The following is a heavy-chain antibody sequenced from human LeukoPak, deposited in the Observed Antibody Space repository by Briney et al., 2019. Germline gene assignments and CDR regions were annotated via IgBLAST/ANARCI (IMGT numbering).Heavy chain of an antibody. CDR3: ARMSTGYYDDY. V-gene: IGHV3-48*01. D-gene: IGHD3-9*01. CDR2: ISSRTTTI. CDR1: GLSLSTYG. J-gene: IGHJ4*02. Sequence: GGSLRLSCVTSGLSLSTYGMNWVRQAPGKGLEWVSYISSRTTTIYYADSVKGRFTISRDDAKNSLYLQMNSLRVEDTALYYCARMSTGYYDDYWGQGTRVTVSS.